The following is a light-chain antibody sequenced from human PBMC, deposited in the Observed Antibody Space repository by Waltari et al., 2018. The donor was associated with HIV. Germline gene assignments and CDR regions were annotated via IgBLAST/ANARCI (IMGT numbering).Light chain of an antibody. Sequence: QSALTQPPSASGSPGQSVPISCTGTSSDIGGYEYVSWYQQHPGKAPKFMIYEVDQRPSGVPDRFSGSKSGNTASLTVSGLQAEDEAYYYCSSYAGSDNYVVFGGGTKLTVL. CDR3: SSYAGSDNYVV. J-gene: IGLJ2*01. V-gene: IGLV2-8*01. CDR1: SSDIGGYEY. CDR2: EVD.